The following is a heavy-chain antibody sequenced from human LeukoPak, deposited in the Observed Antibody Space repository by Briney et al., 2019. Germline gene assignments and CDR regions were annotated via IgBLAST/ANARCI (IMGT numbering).Heavy chain of an antibody. V-gene: IGHV4-39*07. J-gene: IGHJ6*03. D-gene: IGHD6-13*01. CDR3: ASGAAGTVGYYYYYMDI. CDR1: GGSISSSSYY. CDR2: IYNSGNT. Sequence: SETLSLTCTVSGGSISSSSYYWGWIRQPPGKGLEWIGSIYNSGNTYYSPSLKSRVTISVDTSKNQFSVKLSSVTAADTAVYYCASGAAGTVGYYYYYMDIWGKGTTVTVSS.